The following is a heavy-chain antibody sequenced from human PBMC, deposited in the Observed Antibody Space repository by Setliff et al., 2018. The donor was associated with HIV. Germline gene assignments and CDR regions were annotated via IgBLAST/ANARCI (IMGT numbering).Heavy chain of an antibody. V-gene: IGHV4-34*01. CDR2: IDHRGRP. D-gene: IGHD1-26*01. J-gene: IGHJ3*02. CDR1: GGSFSDYY. CDR3: ARHWSLLDAFDI. Sequence: PSETLSLTCGIYGGSFSDYYWSWIRQPPGKGLEWIGEIDHRGRPKYNPSLNSRVTMSVDKSRNQFSLKLNSVTVADTAVYYCARHWSLLDAFDIWGQGTMVTVSS.